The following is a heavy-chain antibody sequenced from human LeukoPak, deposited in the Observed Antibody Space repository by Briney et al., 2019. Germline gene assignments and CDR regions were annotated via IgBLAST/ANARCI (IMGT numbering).Heavy chain of an antibody. CDR3: ASRKLANDY. CDR1: GGSVIDYY. CDR2: IYYTGTT. V-gene: IGHV4-59*02. J-gene: IGHJ4*02. Sequence: KTSETLSLTCTMSGGSVIDYYWSRIRQSPGKWLGWIGYIYYTGTTTFNPSLKGRVTMSADTSKNQSSLKPRSLTAAHTAVYSCASRKLANDYWGQRALVTVSS. D-gene: IGHD6-13*01.